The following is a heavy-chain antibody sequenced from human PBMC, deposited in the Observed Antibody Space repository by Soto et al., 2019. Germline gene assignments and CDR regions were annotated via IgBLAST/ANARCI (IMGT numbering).Heavy chain of an antibody. CDR2: IIPIFGTA. V-gene: IGHV1-69*01. J-gene: IGHJ4*02. CDR3: ARDRADYYDSSGYYRTWGYFDY. CDR1: GGTFSSYA. D-gene: IGHD3-22*01. Sequence: QVQLVQSGAEVKKPGSSVKVSCKASGGTFSSYAISWVRQAPGQGLEWMGGIIPIFGTANYAQKFQGRVTITADESTSTAYMELSSLRSEDTALYYCARDRADYYDSSGYYRTWGYFDYWGQGTLVTVSS.